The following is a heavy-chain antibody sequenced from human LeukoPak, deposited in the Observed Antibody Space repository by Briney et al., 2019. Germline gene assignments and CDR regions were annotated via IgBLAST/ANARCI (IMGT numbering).Heavy chain of an antibody. Sequence: GASVKVSCKASGYTFTGYYMHWVRQAPGQGLEWMGWINPNSGGTNYAQKFQGRVTMTRDTSISTAYMELSRLRSDDTAVYYCATYIVATILRAAAGTVDYWGQGTLVTVSS. CDR1: GYTFTGYY. V-gene: IGHV1-2*02. CDR3: ATYIVATILRAAAGTVDY. J-gene: IGHJ4*02. D-gene: IGHD5-12*01. CDR2: INPNSGGT.